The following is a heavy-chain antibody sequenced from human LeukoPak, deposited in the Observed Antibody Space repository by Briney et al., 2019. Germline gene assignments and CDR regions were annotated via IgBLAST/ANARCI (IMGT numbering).Heavy chain of an antibody. CDR3: AKEVWSAMYYFDF. Sequence: GGSLRLSCAASGFTFRSYDMSWVRQAPGKGLEWVSTLSGSGDSTYYADAVKGRFTISRDNSKNTLFLQMNSMRAEDTAVYYCAKEVWSAMYYFDFWGQGTLVTVSS. V-gene: IGHV3-23*01. J-gene: IGHJ4*02. CDR2: LSGSGDST. D-gene: IGHD2-2*01. CDR1: GFTFRSYD.